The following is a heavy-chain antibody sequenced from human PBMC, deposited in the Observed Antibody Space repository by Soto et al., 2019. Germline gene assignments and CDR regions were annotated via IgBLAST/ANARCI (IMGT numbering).Heavy chain of an antibody. Sequence: EVQLVESGGGWVQPGGSLKLSCSGSGFSFSDSAIHWVRQASGHGLELVGRIRDKANHYATAYDVSVRGWFTISRDDSENTAYLQMNSMKTEDTAVSYCTSPPSGSYGDASDYWGQGTLVNVSS. CDR1: GFSFSDSA. D-gene: IGHD1-26*01. J-gene: IGHJ4*02. CDR2: IRDKANHYAT. V-gene: IGHV3-73*02. CDR3: TSPPSGSYGDASDY.